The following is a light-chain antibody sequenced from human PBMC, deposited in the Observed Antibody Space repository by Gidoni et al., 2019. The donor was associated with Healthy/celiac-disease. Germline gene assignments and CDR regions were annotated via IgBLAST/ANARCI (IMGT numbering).Light chain of an antibody. J-gene: IGLJ1*01. CDR1: SSDVGGYNY. V-gene: IGLV2-14*01. CDR2: EVS. Sequence: QSALTQPASVSGSPGQSLTIPCTGTSSDVGGYNYVSWYQQHPGKAPKLMIYEVSNRPSGVSNRFSGSKSGNTASLTISGLQAEDEADYYCSSYTSSSTLDVFGTGTKVTVL. CDR3: SSYTSSSTLDV.